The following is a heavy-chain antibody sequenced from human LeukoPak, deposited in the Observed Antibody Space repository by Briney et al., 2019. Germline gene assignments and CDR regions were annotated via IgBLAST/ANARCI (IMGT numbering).Heavy chain of an antibody. J-gene: IGHJ4*02. CDR2: IYSDAST. CDR1: GFTVSNNS. CDR3: SRARGGDGLPFDY. Sequence: GGSLGLSCAASGFTVSNNSMSWVRQAPGTGLEGVSLIYSDASTSYADSVRGRFTISRDNSKNTLYLHMNSLRAEDTAVYYCSRARGGDGLPFDYWGQGTLVTVSS. V-gene: IGHV3-53*01. D-gene: IGHD3-16*01.